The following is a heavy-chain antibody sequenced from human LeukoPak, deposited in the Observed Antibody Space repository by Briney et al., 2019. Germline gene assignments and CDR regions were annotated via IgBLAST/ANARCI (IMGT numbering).Heavy chain of an antibody. D-gene: IGHD2-21*02. CDR1: GGSISSYY. CDR3: ARSVYCGGDCSPFDY. V-gene: IGHV4-59*08. CDR2: ISYSGTT. Sequence: SETLSLTCTVSGGSISSYYWSWIRQPPGKGLEWIGYISYSGTTNYNPSLKSRVTISVDTSKNQFSLKLSSVTAADTAVYYCARSVYCGGDCSPFDYWGQGTLVTVSS. J-gene: IGHJ4*02.